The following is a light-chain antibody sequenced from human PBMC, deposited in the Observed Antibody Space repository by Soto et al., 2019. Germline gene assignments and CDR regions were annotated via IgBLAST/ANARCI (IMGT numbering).Light chain of an antibody. V-gene: IGKV3-11*01. J-gene: IGKJ4*01. CDR1: QTVGIT. CDR2: DAS. CDR3: QQRFAWPLT. Sequence: IVLTQSPATPSLSPGERASLSCRASQTVGITLAWYQQRPGQAPRLLIYDASSRAAGIPARFSGGGSGTDFTLTISSLEPDDFAVYYCQQRFAWPLTFGGGTKVDIK.